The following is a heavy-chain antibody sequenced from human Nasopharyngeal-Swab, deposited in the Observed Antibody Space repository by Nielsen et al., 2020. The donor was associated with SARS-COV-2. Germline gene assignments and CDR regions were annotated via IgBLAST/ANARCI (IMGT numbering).Heavy chain of an antibody. CDR3: ARNDHTGSSWFDP. CDR1: GGSISSSSYY. V-gene: IGHV4-39*01. CDR2: IYYSGST. Sequence: GSLRLSCTVSGGSISSSSYYWGWIRQPPGKGLEWIGSIYYSGSTYYNPSLKSRVTISVDTSKNQFSLKLSSVSAADTAVYYCARNDHTGSSWFDPWGQGTLVTVSS. J-gene: IGHJ5*02. D-gene: IGHD1-14*01.